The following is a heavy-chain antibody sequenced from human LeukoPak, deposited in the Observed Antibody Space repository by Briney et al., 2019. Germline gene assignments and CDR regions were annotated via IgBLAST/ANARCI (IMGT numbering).Heavy chain of an antibody. CDR1: GFTVSSNS. Sequence: QAGGSLRLSCAASGFTVSSNSMTWVRQAPGKGLQWVSVIYSGGSTYYADSVKGRFTISRDNSKNTLYLQMNSLRAEDTAVYYCARENNFGSGMDVWGQGTTVTVSS. CDR2: IYSGGST. CDR3: ARENNFGSGMDV. D-gene: IGHD3-10*01. V-gene: IGHV3-53*01. J-gene: IGHJ6*02.